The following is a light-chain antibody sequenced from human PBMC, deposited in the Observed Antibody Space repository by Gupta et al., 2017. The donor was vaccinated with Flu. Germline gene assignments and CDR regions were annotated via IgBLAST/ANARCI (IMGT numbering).Light chain of an antibody. J-gene: IGLJ1*01. V-gene: IGLV2-11*01. CDR2: DVT. Sequence: SALTQPRSMSGSPGRCVTIACTGTSNEVGAYNSVSWYQQNPGKVPKVVIYDVTERPSGVPDRFSGSKTGNTASLTISGLQTEDEADYYCYSYAGSYTFVFGTGTTFTVL. CDR3: YSYAGSYTFV. CDR1: SNEVGAYNS.